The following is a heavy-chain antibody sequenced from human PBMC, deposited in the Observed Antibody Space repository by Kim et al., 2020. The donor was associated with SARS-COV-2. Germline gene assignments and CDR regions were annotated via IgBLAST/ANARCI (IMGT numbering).Heavy chain of an antibody. D-gene: IGHD6-19*01. V-gene: IGHV4-59*01. CDR3: TRGNGWYQF. CDR2: VFYTGST. J-gene: IGHJ4*02. Sequence: SETLSLTCTVSGVSFTNNYWTWIRQPPGKGLEWVGPVFYTGSTNYNPSLKSRVSISVDASRYHYPLKLNSVTAADTAEYYCTRGNGWYQFWGQGPLVTVS. CDR1: GVSFTNNY.